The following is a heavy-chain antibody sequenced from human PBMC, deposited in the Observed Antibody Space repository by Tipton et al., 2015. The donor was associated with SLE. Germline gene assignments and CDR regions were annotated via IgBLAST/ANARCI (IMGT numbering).Heavy chain of an antibody. J-gene: IGHJ5*02. V-gene: IGHV4-4*08. CDR3: ASGGYYGSGSYYGGWFDP. CDR1: GGSITSYY. Sequence: LRLSCTVSGGSITSYYWTWIRQPPGKGLEWIGYTHTSGSTDYNPSLKSRVTISVDTSRNQFSLKLTSVTAAATGVYYCASGGYYGSGSYYGGWFDPWGQGTLVIVSS. CDR2: THTSGST. D-gene: IGHD3-10*01.